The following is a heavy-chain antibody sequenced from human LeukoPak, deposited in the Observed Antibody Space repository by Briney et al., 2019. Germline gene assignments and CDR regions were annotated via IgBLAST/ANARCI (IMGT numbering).Heavy chain of an antibody. J-gene: IGHJ4*02. D-gene: IGHD3-10*01. V-gene: IGHV1-69*01. CDR3: ASSKLWFGELNYFDY. Sequence: GASVKVSCKASGGTFSSYAISWVRQAPGQGLEWMGGIIPIFGTANYAQKFQGRVTITADESTSTAYMELSSLRSEDTAVYYCASSKLWFGELNYFDYWGQGTLVTVSS. CDR1: GGTFSSYA. CDR2: IIPIFGTA.